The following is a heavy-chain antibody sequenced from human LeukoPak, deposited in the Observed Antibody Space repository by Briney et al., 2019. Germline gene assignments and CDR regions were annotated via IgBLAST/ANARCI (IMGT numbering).Heavy chain of an antibody. CDR3: ARDILDSNGAFDY. J-gene: IGHJ4*02. V-gene: IGHV3-30*03. Sequence: PGGSLRLSCAASGFTFSSYWMSWVRQAPGKGLEWVAVISYDGSNKYYADSVKGRFTISRDNSKNTLYLQMNSLRAEDTAVYYCARDILDSNGAFDYWGQGTLVTVSS. D-gene: IGHD3/OR15-3a*01. CDR2: ISYDGSNK. CDR1: GFTFSSYW.